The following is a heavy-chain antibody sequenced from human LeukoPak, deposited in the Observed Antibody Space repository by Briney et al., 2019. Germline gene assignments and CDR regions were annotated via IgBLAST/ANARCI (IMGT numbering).Heavy chain of an antibody. V-gene: IGHV4-34*01. CDR2: INHSGST. CDR3: AREWGYCSGGGCYSWFDP. D-gene: IGHD2-15*01. CDR1: GGSFSGYY. J-gene: IGHJ5*02. Sequence: SETLSLTCAVYGGSFSGYYWSWIRQPPGKGLEWIGEINHSGSTNYNPSLKSRVTISVDTSKNQFSLKLSSVTAADTAVYYCAREWGYCSGGGCYSWFDPWGQGTLVTVSS.